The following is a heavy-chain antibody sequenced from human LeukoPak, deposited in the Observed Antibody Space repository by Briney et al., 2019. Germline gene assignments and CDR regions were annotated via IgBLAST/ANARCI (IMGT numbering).Heavy chain of an antibody. J-gene: IGHJ4*02. CDR1: GFTFSSYG. D-gene: IGHD5-18*01. CDR3: AKDRGRGYSYGYADY. CDR2: IRYDGSNK. V-gene: IGHV3-30*02. Sequence: GGSLRLSCAASGFTFSSYGMHWVHQAPGKGLGWVAFIRYDGSNKYYADSVKGRFTISRDNSKNTLYLQMNSLRAEDTAVYYCAKDRGRGYSYGYADYWGQGNLVTVSS.